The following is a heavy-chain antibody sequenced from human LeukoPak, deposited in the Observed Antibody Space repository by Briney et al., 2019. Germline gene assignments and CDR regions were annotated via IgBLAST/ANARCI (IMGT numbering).Heavy chain of an antibody. CDR2: ISSSSRYI. V-gene: IGHV3-21*01. CDR3: ARADGGGNLIWFDY. Sequence: PGGSLRLSCAASGFNFSRYSMTWVRQAPGKGLEWVSSISSSSRYIYYEDSVKGRFTISRDNAKNSLYLQMNSLRAEDMAVYYCARADGGGNLIWFDYWGQGTLVTVSS. J-gene: IGHJ4*02. CDR1: GFNFSRYS. D-gene: IGHD3-16*01.